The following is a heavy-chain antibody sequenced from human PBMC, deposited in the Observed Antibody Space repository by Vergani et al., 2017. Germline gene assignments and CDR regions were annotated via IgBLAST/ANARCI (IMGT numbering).Heavy chain of an antibody. CDR1: GGSISGTNW. J-gene: IGHJ4*02. CDR3: ARRSGIVYDIFSGTQYFFDF. V-gene: IGHV4-4*03. Sequence: QVQLQESGPGLVKPPGTLSLTCAVSGGSISGTNWWSWVRQSPGTGLEWIGEIYHSGSTNYNPSLKSRVTISVDKSKNQFSLKLSSVTAADTAVYYCARRSGIVYDIFSGTQYFFDFWGQGTLVTVSS. CDR2: IYHSGST. D-gene: IGHD3-9*01.